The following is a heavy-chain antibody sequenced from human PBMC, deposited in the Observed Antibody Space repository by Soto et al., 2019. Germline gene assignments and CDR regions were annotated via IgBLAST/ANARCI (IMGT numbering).Heavy chain of an antibody. CDR3: ARVGIAAAGTTPDAFDI. D-gene: IGHD6-13*01. CDR1: GFTFSSYG. Sequence: QVQLVESGGGVVQPGRSLRLSCAASGFTFSSYGMHWVRQAPGKGLEWVAVIWYDGSNKYYADSVKGRFTISRDNSKNTLYLQMNSLRAEDTAVYYCARVGIAAAGTTPDAFDIWGQGTMVTVSS. J-gene: IGHJ3*02. V-gene: IGHV3-33*01. CDR2: IWYDGSNK.